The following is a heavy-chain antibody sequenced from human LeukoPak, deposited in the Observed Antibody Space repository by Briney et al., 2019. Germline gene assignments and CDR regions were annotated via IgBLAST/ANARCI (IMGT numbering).Heavy chain of an antibody. CDR2: IIPIFGTA. V-gene: IGHV1-69*01. Sequence: GASVKVSCKASGGTFSSYAISWVRQAPGQGLEWMGGIIPIFGTANYAQKFQGRVTITADESTSTAYMELSSLRSEDTAVYYCARVGPGGWGGGWYPPFDIGGQGKMVPVFS. CDR3: ARVGPGGWGGGWYPPFDI. D-gene: IGHD2-15*01. J-gene: IGHJ3*02. CDR1: GGTFSSYA.